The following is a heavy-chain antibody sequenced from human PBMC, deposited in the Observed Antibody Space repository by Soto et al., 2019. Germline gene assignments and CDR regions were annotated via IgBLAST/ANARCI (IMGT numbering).Heavy chain of an antibody. CDR2: ISAYNGNT. CDR3: ARQSYTGFGGGWFDP. Sequence: ASVKVSCKASGYTFTSYGISWVRQAPGQGLEWMGWISAYNGNTSYAQKLQGRVTMTTDTSTSTAYMELRSLRSDDTAVYYCARQSYTGFGGGWFDPWGQGTLVTVSS. V-gene: IGHV1-18*01. CDR1: GYTFTSYG. J-gene: IGHJ5*02. D-gene: IGHD3-10*01.